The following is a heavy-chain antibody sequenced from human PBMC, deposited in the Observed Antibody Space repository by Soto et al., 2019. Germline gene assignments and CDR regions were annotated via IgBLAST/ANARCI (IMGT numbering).Heavy chain of an antibody. Sequence: QVQLQESGPGLVKPSQTLSLTCTVSGASISGGDYYWTWIRQPPGKGLEWIGSIYYTGNTSSNPSLESRLSISVDPSNNPFALRLTSVTAPDTAIYYCARATYDSSTYYLDYWGQGTLVTVSS. D-gene: IGHD3-22*01. J-gene: IGHJ4*02. CDR1: GASISGGDYY. V-gene: IGHV4-30-4*01. CDR3: ARATYDSSTYYLDY. CDR2: IYYTGNT.